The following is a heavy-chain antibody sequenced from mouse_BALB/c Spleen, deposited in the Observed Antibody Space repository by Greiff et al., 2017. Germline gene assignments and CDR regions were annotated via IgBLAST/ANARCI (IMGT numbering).Heavy chain of an antibody. CDR3: TVYYDYQFAY. D-gene: IGHD2-4*01. CDR2: IRLKSDNYAT. V-gene: IGHV6-3*01. Sequence: DVMLVESGGGLVQPGGSMKLSCVASGFTFSSYWMSWVRQSPEKGLEWVAEIRLKSDNYATHYAESVKGKFTISRDDSKSRLYLQMNSLRAEDTGIYYCTVYYDYQFAYWGQGTLVTVSA. J-gene: IGHJ3*01. CDR1: GFTFSSYW.